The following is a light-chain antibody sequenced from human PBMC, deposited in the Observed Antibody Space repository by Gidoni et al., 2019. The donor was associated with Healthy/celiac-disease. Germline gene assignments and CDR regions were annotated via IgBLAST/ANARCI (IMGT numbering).Light chain of an antibody. CDR3: QAWDSSTVVV. J-gene: IGLJ2*01. CDR2: QDS. Sequence: SSELTQPPSVSVSPGQTASITCPGDKLGDKYACWYQQKPGQSPVLVIYQDSKRPSGIPERFSGSNSGNTATLTISGTQAMDEADYYCQAWDSSTVVVFGGGTKLTVL. V-gene: IGLV3-1*01. CDR1: KLGDKY.